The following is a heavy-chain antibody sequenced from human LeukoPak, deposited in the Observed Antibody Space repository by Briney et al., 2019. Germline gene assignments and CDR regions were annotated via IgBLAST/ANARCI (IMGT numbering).Heavy chain of an antibody. CDR1: GYIFTPHH. CDR2: VSAANNP. CDR3: AMSVEMPPIPSFDY. Sequence: ASVKVSCKTSGYIFTPHHIHWMRQTPGQGLELLGWVSAANNPEYSQKFQGRVVITRDASATTSYLELNSLRSEDTAVYYCAMSVEMPPIPSFDYWGQGTLVTVSS. V-gene: IGHV1-3*01. D-gene: IGHD5-24*01. J-gene: IGHJ4*02.